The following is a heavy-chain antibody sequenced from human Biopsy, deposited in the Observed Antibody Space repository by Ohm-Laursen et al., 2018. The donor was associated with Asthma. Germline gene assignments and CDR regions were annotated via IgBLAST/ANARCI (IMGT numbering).Heavy chain of an antibody. J-gene: IGHJ4*02. CDR2: IYSGGTS. V-gene: IGHV3-53*01. D-gene: IGHD6-19*01. CDR3: ARGDSSGWSHYYFDY. Sequence: GSLRLSCTASGSTVSRDHMFWVRQAPGKGLEWVLVIYSGGTSHTADSVRGRFTISRDFSKNTLHLQMHSLRVEDTAVYYCARGDSSGWSHYYFDYWGQGTLVTVSS. CDR1: GSTVSRDH.